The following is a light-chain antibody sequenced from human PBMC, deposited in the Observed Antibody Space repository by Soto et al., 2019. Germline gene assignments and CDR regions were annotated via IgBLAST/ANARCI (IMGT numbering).Light chain of an antibody. CDR2: DAS. V-gene: IGKV3-11*01. Sequence: EIGLSQSAAALSLSQGKGATLSCRASHSVDFFLAWYQQKPGQPPRLLMYDASNRATGIPARFSGSGSGTDFTLTISSLEPEDFAIYYCQQYYNWPLTFGGGTKVDI. J-gene: IGKJ4*01. CDR3: QQYYNWPLT. CDR1: HSVDFF.